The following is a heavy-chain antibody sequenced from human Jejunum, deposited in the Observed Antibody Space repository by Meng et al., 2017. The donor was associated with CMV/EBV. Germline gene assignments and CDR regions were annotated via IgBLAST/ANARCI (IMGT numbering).Heavy chain of an antibody. CDR2: TSYRGTT. CDR1: GGSISRSNYY. Sequence: LKLQESGQGVVKPSANMSLTCTVAGGSISRSNYYWDWIRQPPGKGLEWIGSTSYRGTTYYSPFLKSRIPISLDTSNNQLSLRLTSVTAADSAVYYCAIRPLSWFDPWGQGTLVTVSS. V-gene: IGHV4-39*07. J-gene: IGHJ5*02. CDR3: AIRPLSWFDP.